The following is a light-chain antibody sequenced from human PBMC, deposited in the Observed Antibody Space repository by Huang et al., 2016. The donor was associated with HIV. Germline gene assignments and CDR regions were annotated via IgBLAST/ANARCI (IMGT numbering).Light chain of an antibody. CDR1: QSVSNK. Sequence: EIVMTQSPATLSVSPGERATLSCRASQSVSNKLAWYQQKPGQAPRLLIYGASTRATGIPARFSGSGSGTEFTLTISSLQAEDLAFYYCQQYNNWPPLTFGGGTKVEIK. CDR2: GAS. V-gene: IGKV3-15*01. J-gene: IGKJ4*01. CDR3: QQYNNWPPLT.